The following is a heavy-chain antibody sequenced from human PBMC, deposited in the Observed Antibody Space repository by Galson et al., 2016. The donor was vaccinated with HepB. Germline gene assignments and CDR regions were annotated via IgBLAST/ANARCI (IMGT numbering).Heavy chain of an antibody. CDR3: VRDAPYGYRFTYLDP. J-gene: IGHJ5*02. V-gene: IGHV3-23*01. CDR1: GFVFSAYA. Sequence: SLRLSCAASGFVFSAYAMTWVRQAPGKGLEWLAHISNSGDRTYYADSVKGRFTISRDNSQNTVFLQMNGLRAEDTATYYCVRDAPYGYRFTYLDPWGQGTLASVSS. CDR2: ISNSGDRT. D-gene: IGHD5-12*01.